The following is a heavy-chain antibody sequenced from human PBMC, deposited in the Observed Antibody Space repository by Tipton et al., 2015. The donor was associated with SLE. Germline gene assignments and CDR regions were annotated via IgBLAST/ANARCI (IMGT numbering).Heavy chain of an antibody. J-gene: IGHJ6*03. CDR1: GGSLSGYY. CDR2: INHSGST. Sequence: TLSLTCAVNGGSLSGYYWVWIRQPPEKGLEWIGEINHSGSTNYNPSLKSRVTISVDTSKNHFSLKLSSVTAADTAVYYCAREVEYQLLLPYMDVWGKGTTVTVSS. V-gene: IGHV4-34*01. CDR3: AREVEYQLLLPYMDV. D-gene: IGHD2-2*01.